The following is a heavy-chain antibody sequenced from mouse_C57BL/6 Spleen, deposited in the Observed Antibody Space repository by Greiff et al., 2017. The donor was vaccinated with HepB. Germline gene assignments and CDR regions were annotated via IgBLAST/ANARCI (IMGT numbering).Heavy chain of an antibody. CDR3: ARSCGPAYAMDY. CDR1: GYTFSSSW. J-gene: IGHJ4*01. Sequence: VQLQQSGPELVKPGASVKISCKASGYTFSSSWMNWVKQRPGKGLEWIGGIYPGDGDTNYNGKFKGKATLTVDKSSSTAYMQLSSLTAEDSAVYFGARSCGPAYAMDYWGQGTSVTVSS. CDR2: IYPGDGDT. V-gene: IGHV1-82*01.